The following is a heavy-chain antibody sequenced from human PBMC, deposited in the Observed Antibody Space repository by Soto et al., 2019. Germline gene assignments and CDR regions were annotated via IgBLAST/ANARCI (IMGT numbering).Heavy chain of an antibody. J-gene: IGHJ6*02. CDR3: ARSTGRRQALRYDFVLDV. V-gene: IGHV3-11*06. CDR2: ISSSGGYT. CDR1: GFRVSDNY. Sequence: QVQLEESGGGLVEPGGSLRLSCAASGFRVSDNYMTWIRQAPGKGLEWVSYISSSGGYTNYADSVKGRFTISKDNAKNSLSLQMDSLRGEDTAVYFCARSTGRRQALRYDFVLDVWGQGTTVTVSS.